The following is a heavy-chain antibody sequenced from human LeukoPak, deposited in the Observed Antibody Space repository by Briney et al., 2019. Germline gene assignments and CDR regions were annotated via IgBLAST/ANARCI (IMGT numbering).Heavy chain of an antibody. CDR1: GGTFSSYA. V-gene: IGHV1-69*13. Sequence: ASVKVSCKASGGTFSSYAISWMRQAPGQGLEWMGGIIPIFGTANYAQKFQGRVTITADESTSTAYMELSSLRSEDTAVYYCAREHDFWSGYSAGGMDVWGQGTTVTVSS. CDR2: IIPIFGTA. D-gene: IGHD3-3*01. J-gene: IGHJ6*02. CDR3: AREHDFWSGYSAGGMDV.